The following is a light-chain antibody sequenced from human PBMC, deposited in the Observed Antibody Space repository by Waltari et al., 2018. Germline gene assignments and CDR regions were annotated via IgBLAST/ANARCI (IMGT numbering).Light chain of an antibody. CDR2: DVS. CDR3: SSFTSASTVGVI. CDR1: SRDVGHYKY. Sequence: QSALTQPASVSGSPGQSSTISCTGTSRDVGHYKYVSWYQQRPGKAPKLMIYDVSYRPAGISSRFSGSKSGSTASLTIYGLQAEDEADYYGSSFTSASTVGVIFGGGTKLTVL. V-gene: IGLV2-14*03. J-gene: IGLJ2*01.